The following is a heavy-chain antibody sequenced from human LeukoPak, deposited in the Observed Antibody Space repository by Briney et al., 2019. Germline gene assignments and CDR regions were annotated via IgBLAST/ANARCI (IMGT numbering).Heavy chain of an antibody. Sequence: GGSLRLSCAASGFTVSSNYMSWVRQAPGKGLEWVSVIYSGGSTYYADSVKGRFTISRDNSKNTLYLQMNSLRAEDTAVYYCARASPGGYDSSGYYYEPGYFQHWGQGTLVTVSS. J-gene: IGHJ1*01. D-gene: IGHD3-22*01. CDR1: GFTVSSNY. CDR2: IYSGGST. CDR3: ARASPGGYDSSGYYYEPGYFQH. V-gene: IGHV3-53*01.